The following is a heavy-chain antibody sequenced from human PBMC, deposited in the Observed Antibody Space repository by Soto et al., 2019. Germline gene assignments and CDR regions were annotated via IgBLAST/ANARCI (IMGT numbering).Heavy chain of an antibody. J-gene: IGHJ6*03. Sequence: GGSLRLSCAASGFTFSSYWMSWVRQAPGKGLEWVANIKQDGSEKYYVDSVKSKFTITRDNAKNSLYLQMNSLRAEDTAVYYCARDSVTTVTIYYYYMDVWGKGTTVTVSS. D-gene: IGHD4-17*01. CDR1: GFTFSSYW. CDR2: IKQDGSEK. CDR3: ARDSVTTVTIYYYYMDV. V-gene: IGHV3-7*01.